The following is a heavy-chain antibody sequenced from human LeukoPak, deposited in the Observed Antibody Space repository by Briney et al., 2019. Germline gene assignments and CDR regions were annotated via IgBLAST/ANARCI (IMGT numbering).Heavy chain of an antibody. CDR3: ARGGIRGGSSSWYYFDY. D-gene: IGHD6-13*01. V-gene: IGHV1-2*04. Sequence: ASVKVSCKASVYTFTGYYMHWVRQAPRQPLEWRGGINPNRGGRNYAPKFQGWVTMTRDTATSTAYMDLSRRRSDDTAVYYCARGGIRGGSSSWYYFDYWGQGTLVTVSS. CDR1: VYTFTGYY. J-gene: IGHJ4*02. CDR2: INPNRGGR.